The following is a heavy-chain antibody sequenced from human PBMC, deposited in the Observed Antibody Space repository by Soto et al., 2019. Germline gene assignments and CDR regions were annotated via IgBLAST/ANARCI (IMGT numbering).Heavy chain of an antibody. D-gene: IGHD3-22*01. CDR3: ARGAYYYDTSGLSY. CDR1: GFTFSSYA. V-gene: IGHV3-21*01. Sequence: PGGSLRLCCADSGFTFSSYAMGWVRQVPGKGLEWVSSISGTVSTYYADSVKGRFTISRDNAKNSLYLQMNSLRAEDTAVYYCARGAYYYDTSGLSYWGQGTLVTVTS. CDR2: ISGTVST. J-gene: IGHJ4*02.